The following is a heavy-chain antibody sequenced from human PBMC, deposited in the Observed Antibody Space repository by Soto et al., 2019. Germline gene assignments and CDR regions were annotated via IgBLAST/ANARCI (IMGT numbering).Heavy chain of an antibody. CDR3: VRKTDGYYPFDS. V-gene: IGHV4-34*01. D-gene: IGHD5-18*01. Sequence: SETLSLTCAVYGGSFSGYYWSWIRQPPGKGLEWIGEINHSGSTNYNPSLKSRVTISVDTSKNQFSLSLNSVTAVDTAVYYCVRKTDGYYPFDSWGQGTLVTVSS. CDR2: INHSGST. CDR1: GGSFSGYY. J-gene: IGHJ4*02.